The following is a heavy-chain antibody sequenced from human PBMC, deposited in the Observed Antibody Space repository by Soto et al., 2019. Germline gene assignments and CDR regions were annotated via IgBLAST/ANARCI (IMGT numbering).Heavy chain of an antibody. V-gene: IGHV3-13*01. J-gene: IGHJ4*02. Sequence: EVQLVESGGGLVQPAGSLRLSCAASGFTFSSYDMHWVRQVTGKGLEWVSAIGAAGDTYYPDSVKGRFTISRENAKNSLYLQMNSLRAEDTAVYYCASGGWGSSWYEGGSRIDYWGQGTLVTVSS. CDR3: ASGGWGSSWYEGGSRIDY. CDR2: IGAAGDT. CDR1: GFTFSSYD. D-gene: IGHD6-13*01.